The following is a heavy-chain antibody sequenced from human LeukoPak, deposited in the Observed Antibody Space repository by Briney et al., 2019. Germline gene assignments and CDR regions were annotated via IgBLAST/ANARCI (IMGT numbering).Heavy chain of an antibody. CDR3: ARVYGSEIDY. CDR2: ISFDGNDK. Sequence: GRSLRLSCAASGFGFGSYNMYWVRQAPGKGLEWVTLISFDGNDKKYADSVKGRFTVSRDNSRNTLFLQMNSLRPEDTAVYYCARVYGSEIDYWGQGTLVTVSS. D-gene: IGHD3-10*01. V-gene: IGHV3-30*03. J-gene: IGHJ4*02. CDR1: GFGFGSYN.